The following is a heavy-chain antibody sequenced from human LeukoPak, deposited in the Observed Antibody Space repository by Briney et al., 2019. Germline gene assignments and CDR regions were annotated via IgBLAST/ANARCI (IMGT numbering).Heavy chain of an antibody. J-gene: IGHJ4*02. CDR2: ISYSGTT. Sequence: SETLSLTCAVSGASISGSPYYWGWIRQPPGRGLEWIGSISYSGTTYYSPSLKRRVTISQDTSKKQFSLRLGSVTAADTAIYYWAGHPEGRNTYGFHYFDSWGQGILVTSPQ. CDR3: AGHPEGRNTYGFHYFDS. CDR1: GASISGSPYY. D-gene: IGHD3/OR15-3a*01. V-gene: IGHV4-39*01.